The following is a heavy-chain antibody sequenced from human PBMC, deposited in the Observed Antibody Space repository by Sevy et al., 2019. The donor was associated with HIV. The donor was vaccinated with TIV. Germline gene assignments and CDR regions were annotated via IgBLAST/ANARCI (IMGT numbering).Heavy chain of an antibody. V-gene: IGHV2-5*02. Sequence: SGPTLVNPTQTLTLTCTFSGFSLSTSGVGVGWISQPPGKALEWLALIYWDDDKRYSPSLKSRLTITKDTSKNQLVLTMTNMDPVDTATYYCAHSGFLEWLRGGSFDYWGQGPLVTVSS. CDR1: GFSLSTSGVG. J-gene: IGHJ4*02. D-gene: IGHD3-3*01. CDR2: IYWDDDK. CDR3: AHSGFLEWLRGGSFDY.